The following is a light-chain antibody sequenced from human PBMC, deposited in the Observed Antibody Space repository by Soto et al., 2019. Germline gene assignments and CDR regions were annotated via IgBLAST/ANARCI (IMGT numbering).Light chain of an antibody. CDR2: GAS. Sequence: EVVFTHSPDTRALSPGERATLSCRASQNVRTFLDWYQQKPGQSPRLLIYGASNRAAGIPARFSGSGSGTDFTLTISSLEPEDFAVYYCQQHSHWPPWTFGQGTKVDIK. J-gene: IGKJ1*01. CDR1: QNVRTF. V-gene: IGKV3-11*01. CDR3: QQHSHWPPWT.